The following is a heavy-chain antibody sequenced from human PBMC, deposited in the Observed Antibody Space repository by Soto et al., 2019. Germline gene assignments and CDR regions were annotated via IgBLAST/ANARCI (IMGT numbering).Heavy chain of an antibody. V-gene: IGHV3-30*18. Sequence: PGGSLRLSCAASGFTFSSYGMHWVRQAPGKGLEWVAVISYDGSNKYYADSVKGRFTISRDNSKNTLYLQMNSLRAEDTAVYYCAKDHYYDSSGYFWDFDYWGQGTLVTVSS. D-gene: IGHD3-22*01. J-gene: IGHJ4*02. CDR1: GFTFSSYG. CDR3: AKDHYYDSSGYFWDFDY. CDR2: ISYDGSNK.